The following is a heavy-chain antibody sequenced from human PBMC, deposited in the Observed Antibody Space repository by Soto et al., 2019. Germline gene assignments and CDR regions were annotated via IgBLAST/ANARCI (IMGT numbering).Heavy chain of an antibody. CDR2: TSHDGVT. CDR3: ARDRSPQSSWPKGFDP. Sequence: SETLSLTCAVYGGSFSGYYWSWTRQPPGKGLEWIGETSHDGVTNYNPSLEGRVTISIDKSKNQFYLDLNSVTAADTAVYYCARDRSPQSSWPKGFDPWGQGTLVTVSS. D-gene: IGHD6-13*01. J-gene: IGHJ5*02. V-gene: IGHV4-34*01. CDR1: GGSFSGYY.